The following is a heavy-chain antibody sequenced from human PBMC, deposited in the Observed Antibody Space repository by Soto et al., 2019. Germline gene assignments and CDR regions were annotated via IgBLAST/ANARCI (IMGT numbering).Heavy chain of an antibody. CDR2: IIPIFGTA. Sequence: QVQLVQSGAEVKKPGSSVKVSCKASGGTFRSYALSWVRQAPGQGLEWMGGIIPIFGTANYAQKFQSRGTITADKSTSTAYMELSSLRSEDTAVYYCESCVRCMDVWGPGTTFTVS. V-gene: IGHV1-69*06. D-gene: IGHD4-17*01. J-gene: IGHJ6*02. CDR1: GGTFRSYA. CDR3: ESCVRCMDV.